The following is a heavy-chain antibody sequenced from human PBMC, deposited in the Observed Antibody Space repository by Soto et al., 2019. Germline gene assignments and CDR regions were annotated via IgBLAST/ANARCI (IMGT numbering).Heavy chain of an antibody. V-gene: IGHV4-31*03. Sequence: SETLSLTCTVSGGSVSSGAYYWTWIRQRPGKGLEWIGYIYYSGSTYYSPSLRSRLSISLDTSKNQFSLRLSSVTAADTAMYYCARARLRAVYAFDIWGQGTMVTVSS. D-gene: IGHD5-12*01. CDR2: IYYSGST. CDR1: GGSVSSGAYY. CDR3: ARARLRAVYAFDI. J-gene: IGHJ3*02.